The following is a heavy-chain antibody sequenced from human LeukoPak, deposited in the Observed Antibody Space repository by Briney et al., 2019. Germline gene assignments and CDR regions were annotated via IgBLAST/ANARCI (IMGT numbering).Heavy chain of an antibody. D-gene: IGHD5-18*01. Sequence: PSETLSLTCTVSGYSISSGYYWGWIRQPPGKGLEWIGSIYHSGSTYYNPSLKSRVTISVDTSKNQFSLKLSSVTAADTAVYYCARGGPVQLCSFSPYYFDYWGQGTLVTVSS. J-gene: IGHJ4*02. V-gene: IGHV4-38-2*02. CDR1: GYSISSGYY. CDR3: ARGGPVQLCSFSPYYFDY. CDR2: IYHSGST.